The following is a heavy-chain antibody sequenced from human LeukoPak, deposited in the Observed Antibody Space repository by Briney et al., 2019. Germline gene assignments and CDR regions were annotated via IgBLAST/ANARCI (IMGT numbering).Heavy chain of an antibody. CDR3: ARDGPYSTSATHPP. CDR1: GFTFSSYS. Sequence: GGSLRLSCAASGFTFSSYSMNWVRQAPGKGLEWVANIKQDGSEKYYVGSVKGRFTISRDNAKNSLYLQMDSLRAEDTAVYHCARDGPYSTSATHPPWGQGTLVTVSS. V-gene: IGHV3-7*03. CDR2: IKQDGSEK. D-gene: IGHD6-6*01. J-gene: IGHJ5*02.